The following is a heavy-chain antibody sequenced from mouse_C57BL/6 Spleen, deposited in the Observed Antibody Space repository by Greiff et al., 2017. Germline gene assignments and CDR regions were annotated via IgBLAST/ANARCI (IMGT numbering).Heavy chain of an antibody. J-gene: IGHJ3*01. Sequence: QVQLQQSGPGLVQPSQSLSITCTVSGFSLTSYGVHWVRQSPGKGLEWLGVIWSGGSTDYNAAFISRLGISKDNSKSQVFFKMNSLQADDTAIYYCARTPISQFVSWGKGILVPVSA. CDR3: ARTPISQFVS. V-gene: IGHV2-2*01. D-gene: IGHD1-1*01. CDR2: IWSGGST. CDR1: GFSLTSYG.